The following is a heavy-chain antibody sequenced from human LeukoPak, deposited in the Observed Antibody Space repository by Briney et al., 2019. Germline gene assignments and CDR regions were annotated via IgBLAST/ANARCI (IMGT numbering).Heavy chain of an antibody. D-gene: IGHD2-2*01. V-gene: IGHV3-7*01. CDR3: AREAYRLLPNY. CDR1: GFTFTTYA. J-gene: IGHJ4*02. CDR2: IKEDGSET. Sequence: GGSLRLSCAASGFTFTTYAMTWVRQAPGKGLEWVANIKEDGSETYYVDSVKGRFTISRNNAKNSLYLQMNSLRAEDTAVYYCAREAYRLLPNYWGQGTLVTVSS.